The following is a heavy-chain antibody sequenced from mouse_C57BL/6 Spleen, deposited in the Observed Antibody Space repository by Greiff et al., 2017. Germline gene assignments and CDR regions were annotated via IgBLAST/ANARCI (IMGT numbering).Heavy chain of an antibody. CDR2: IYPGDGDT. CDR3: ARSGLPHAMDD. D-gene: IGHD2-2*01. J-gene: IGHJ4*01. V-gene: IGHV1-82*01. Sequence: QVQLQQSGPELVKPGASVKISCKASGYAFSSSWMNWVKQRPGKGLEWIGRIYPGDGDTNYNGKFKGKATLTADKSSSTAYMQLSSLTSEDSAVYFCARSGLPHAMDDWGQGTSVTVSS. CDR1: GYAFSSSW.